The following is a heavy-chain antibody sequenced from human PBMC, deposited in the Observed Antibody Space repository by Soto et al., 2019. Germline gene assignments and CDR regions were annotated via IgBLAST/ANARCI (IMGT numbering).Heavy chain of an antibody. D-gene: IGHD3-16*01. CDR3: ARVRLGRHAHYFGY. CDR2: IYYSGSA. CDR1: GGSITTYY. V-gene: IGHV4-59*01. Sequence: SETLSLTCTVSGGSITTYYWSWIRQPPGKGLEWIGSIYYSGSANYNPSLKSRVTISVDTSKNQFSLKLSSVTAADTAVYYCARVRLGRHAHYFGYWGLGTLVTVSS. J-gene: IGHJ4*02.